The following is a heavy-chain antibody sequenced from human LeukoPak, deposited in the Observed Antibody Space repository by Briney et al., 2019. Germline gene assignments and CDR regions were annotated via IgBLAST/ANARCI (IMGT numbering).Heavy chain of an antibody. CDR2: IKQDGSEK. CDR1: GFSFGTYW. Sequence: PGGSLRLSCASSGFSFGTYWMTWVRQAPGKGLEWVANIKQDGSEKYYVDSVKGRFTISRDNAKKSLYLQMNSLRAEDTAVYYCALYSTSSGGLDPWGQGTLVTVSS. V-gene: IGHV3-7*05. J-gene: IGHJ5*02. CDR3: ALYSTSSGGLDP. D-gene: IGHD6-6*01.